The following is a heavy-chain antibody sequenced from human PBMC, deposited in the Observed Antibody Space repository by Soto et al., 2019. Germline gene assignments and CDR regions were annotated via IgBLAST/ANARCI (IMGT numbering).Heavy chain of an antibody. CDR1: GFTFSSYA. D-gene: IGHD1-20*01. J-gene: IGHJ4*02. V-gene: IGHV3-23*01. CDR2: ISGTGGNT. CDR3: VKAVYLLDFDY. Sequence: GALRLSCAASGFTFSSYAMTWVRQAPGKGLEWVSTISGTGGNTYYADSVKGRFTISRDNSKNTVYLQMNSLRAEDTAVYYCVKAVYLLDFDYWGQGTLVTVSS.